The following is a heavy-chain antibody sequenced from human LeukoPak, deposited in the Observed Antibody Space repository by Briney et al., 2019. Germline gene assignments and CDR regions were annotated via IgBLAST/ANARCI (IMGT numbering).Heavy chain of an antibody. J-gene: IGHJ6*02. V-gene: IGHV3-33*07. CDR1: EFTVSSRYW. CDR2: IWYDGSNK. CDR3: ARSSTSSGYPSSWGMDV. D-gene: IGHD6-19*01. Sequence: PGGSLRLSCVASEFTVSSRYWMSWVRQAPGKGLEWVAVIWYDGSNKYYADSVKGRFTISRDNSKNTLYLQMNSLRAEDTAVYYCARSSTSSGYPSSWGMDVWGQGTTVTVSS.